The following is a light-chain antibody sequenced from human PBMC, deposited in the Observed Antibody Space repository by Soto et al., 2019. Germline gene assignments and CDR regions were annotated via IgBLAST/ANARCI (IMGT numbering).Light chain of an antibody. Sequence: EIVLTQSPGTLSLSPGDRVTLSCRASQSFSSTYLAWYQQKPGQAPRLLIYGASRRAPGIPDRFSGSGSGTDFTLTLSSLEPEDFAVYYCQVRDVWPTFGQGTKVDIK. CDR1: QSFSSTY. J-gene: IGKJ1*01. CDR2: GAS. CDR3: QVRDVWPT. V-gene: IGKV3-20*01.